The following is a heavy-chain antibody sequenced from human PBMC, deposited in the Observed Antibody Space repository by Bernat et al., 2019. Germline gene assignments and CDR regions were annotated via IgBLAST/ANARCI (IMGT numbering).Heavy chain of an antibody. V-gene: IGHV1-69*01. CDR1: GGTFSSYA. Sequence: QVQLVQSGAEVKKPGSSVKVSCKASGGTFSSYAISWVRQAPGQGLEWMGGIIPIFGTANYAQKFRGSVTITADESTSTAYMELSGLRSEDTAVYYCARAEPGVGWLDPWGQGTLVGVSS. CDR3: ARAEPGVGWLDP. J-gene: IGHJ5*02. D-gene: IGHD3-10*01. CDR2: IIPIFGTA.